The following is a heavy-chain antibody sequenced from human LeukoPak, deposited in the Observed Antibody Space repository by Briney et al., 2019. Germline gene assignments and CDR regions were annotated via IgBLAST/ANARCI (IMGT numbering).Heavy chain of an antibody. V-gene: IGHV4-59*01. CDR3: ARGWYSSPLNNWFDP. D-gene: IGHD6-13*01. CDR2: VYYSGTT. J-gene: IGHJ5*02. CDR1: GGSISPYY. Sequence: SETLSLTCTVSGGSISPYYWSWFRQPPWKGLEWIGFVYYSGTTKYNPSLKSRATMSVDTSKNQFSLKLSSVTAADTAVYYCARGWYSSPLNNWFDPWGQGTLVTVSS.